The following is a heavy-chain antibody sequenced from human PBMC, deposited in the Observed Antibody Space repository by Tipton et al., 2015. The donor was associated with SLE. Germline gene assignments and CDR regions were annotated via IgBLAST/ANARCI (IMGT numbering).Heavy chain of an antibody. Sequence: TLSLTCTVSGGSISSHYWSWIRQPPGKGLEWIGSIYHSGSTYYNPSLKSRVTISVDTSKNQFSLKLSSVTAADTAVYYCARATGPHVYYYYMDVWGKGTTVTVSS. CDR2: IYHSGST. J-gene: IGHJ6*03. V-gene: IGHV4-59*11. D-gene: IGHD1-14*01. CDR1: GGSISSHY. CDR3: ARATGPHVYYYYMDV.